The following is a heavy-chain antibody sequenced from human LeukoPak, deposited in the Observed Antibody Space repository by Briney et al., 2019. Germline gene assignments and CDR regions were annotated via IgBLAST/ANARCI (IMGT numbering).Heavy chain of an antibody. V-gene: IGHV3-11*01. CDR3: AKDWSASD. CDR2: ISSSGSTI. Sequence: GGSLRLSCAASGFTFSDYYMSWIRQAPGKGLEWVSYISSSGSTIYYAGPVKGRFTISRDNSRNTLFLQMNSLRAEDTALYYCAKDWSASDWGQGTLVTVSS. D-gene: IGHD6-25*01. CDR1: GFTFSDYY. J-gene: IGHJ4*02.